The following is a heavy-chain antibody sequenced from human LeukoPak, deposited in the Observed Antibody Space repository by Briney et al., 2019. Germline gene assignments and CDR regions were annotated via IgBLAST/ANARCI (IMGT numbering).Heavy chain of an antibody. CDR3: AKVPSSTSAYYYYGMDV. CDR1: GFTFSSYA. CDR2: ISYDGSNK. D-gene: IGHD2-2*01. Sequence: GGSLRLSCAASGFTFSSYAMHWVRQAPGKGLEWVAVISYDGSNKYYADSVKGRFTISRDNSKNTLYLQMNSLRAEDTAVYYCAKVPSSTSAYYYYGMDVWGQGTTVTVSS. J-gene: IGHJ6*02. V-gene: IGHV3-30-3*01.